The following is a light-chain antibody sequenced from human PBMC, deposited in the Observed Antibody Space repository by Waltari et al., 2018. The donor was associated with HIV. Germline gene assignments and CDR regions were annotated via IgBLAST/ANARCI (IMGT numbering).Light chain of an antibody. V-gene: IGLV3-1*01. CDR3: QAWDSSTGWV. J-gene: IGLJ3*02. CDR1: RLGNTY. CDR2: QTT. Sequence: SFELTQPPSVSVSPGQTASIACSGDRLGNTYSSWYQQRPGQSPVLVIYQTTKRPSGIPERISGSRSVNTATLTISGTQDVDEADYYCQAWDSSTGWVFGGGTKLTVL.